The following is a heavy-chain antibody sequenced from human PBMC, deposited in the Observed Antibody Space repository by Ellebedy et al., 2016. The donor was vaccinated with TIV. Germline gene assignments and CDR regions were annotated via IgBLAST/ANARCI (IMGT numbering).Heavy chain of an antibody. CDR1: GFPFSSYS. Sequence: PGGSLRLSCAASGFPFSSYSMFWVTQAPGKGLEWVSYIISGTSDIYKAESVKGRVTISRDNAKNSLYLQMYSLRDEDTAVYYCAAGYSGGLYVIDYWGQGTLVIVSS. CDR2: IISGTSDI. J-gene: IGHJ4*02. D-gene: IGHD6-19*01. V-gene: IGHV3-48*02. CDR3: AAGYSGGLYVIDY.